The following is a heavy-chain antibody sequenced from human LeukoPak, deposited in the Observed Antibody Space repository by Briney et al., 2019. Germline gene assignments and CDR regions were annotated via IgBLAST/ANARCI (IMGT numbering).Heavy chain of an antibody. Sequence: GGSLRLSCAASGFTFSDHYMDWIRQAPGKGLEWVARIRNKANSYSTEYAASVEGRFTISRDDSKSSLFLQMNTLKTEDTAVYYCATYQLPVRYFDFWGQGTLVTVSS. V-gene: IGHV3-72*01. CDR2: IRNKANSYST. CDR3: ATYQLPVRYFDF. CDR1: GFTFSDHY. J-gene: IGHJ4*02. D-gene: IGHD2-2*01.